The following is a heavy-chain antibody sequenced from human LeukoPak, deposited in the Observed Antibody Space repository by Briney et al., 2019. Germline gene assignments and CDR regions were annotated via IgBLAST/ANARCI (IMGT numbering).Heavy chain of an antibody. CDR3: AKDAHDYGDYGRYFDY. Sequence: GGSLRLSCAASGSTFSSYSMNWVRQAPGKGLEWVSSISSSSSYIYYADSVKGRFTISRDNSKNTLYLQVNSLRAEDTAVYYCAKDAHDYGDYGRYFDYWGQGTLVTVSS. D-gene: IGHD4-17*01. J-gene: IGHJ4*02. CDR1: GSTFSSYS. V-gene: IGHV3-21*01. CDR2: ISSSSSYI.